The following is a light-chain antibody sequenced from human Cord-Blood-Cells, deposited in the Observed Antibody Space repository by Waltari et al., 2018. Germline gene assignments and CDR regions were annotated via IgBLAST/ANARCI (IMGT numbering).Light chain of an antibody. J-gene: IGLJ2*01. V-gene: IGLV2-23*02. CDR2: EVS. Sequence: QPALTHPADVYGSPGRAVPITCTATSLDVGSYHLVAWYQQHPGKAPKLMIYEVSKRPSGVSNRVSGSKSGNTASLTISGLQAEDEADYYCCSYAGSSTLVFGGGTKLTVL. CDR1: SLDVGSYHL. CDR3: CSYAGSSTLV.